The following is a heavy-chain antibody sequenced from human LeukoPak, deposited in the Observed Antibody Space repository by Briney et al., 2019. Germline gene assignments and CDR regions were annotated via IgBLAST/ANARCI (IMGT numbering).Heavy chain of an antibody. V-gene: IGHV3-30*02. CDR1: GFTFSSYG. J-gene: IGHJ4*02. D-gene: IGHD5-12*01. CDR3: AKDRGDIVATIDY. CDR2: IRYDGSNK. Sequence: GGSLRLSCAASGFTFSSYGMHWVRQAPGKGLEWVAFIRYDGSNKYYADSVKGRFTISRDHSKNTLCLQMNSLRAEDTAVYYCAKDRGDIVATIDYWGQGTLVTVSS.